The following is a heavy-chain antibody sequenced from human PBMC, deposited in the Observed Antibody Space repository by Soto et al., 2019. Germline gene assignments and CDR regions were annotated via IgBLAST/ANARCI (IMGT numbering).Heavy chain of an antibody. CDR3: ARDPGSGWNYYYYGMDV. CDR2: TYYRSKWYN. D-gene: IGHD6-19*01. J-gene: IGHJ6*02. Sequence: SQTLSLTCAISGDSVSSNSAAWNWSRQSPARGLEGLGRTYYRSKWYNDYAVSVKSRITINPDTSKNQFSLQLNSVTPEDTAVYYCARDPGSGWNYYYYGMDVWGQGTTVTVSS. V-gene: IGHV6-1*01. CDR1: GDSVSSNSAA.